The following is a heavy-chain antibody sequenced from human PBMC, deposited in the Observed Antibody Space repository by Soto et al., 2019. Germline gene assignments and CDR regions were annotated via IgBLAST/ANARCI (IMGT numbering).Heavy chain of an antibody. V-gene: IGHV3-21*04. D-gene: IGHD2-8*02. CDR2: ISSSSSYI. CDR1: GFTFSSYN. J-gene: IGHJ6*02. Sequence: PGGSLRLSCAASGFTFSSYNMNWVRQAPGKGLEWVSSISSSSSYIYYADSVKGRFTISRDNAKNSLYLQMNSLRAEDTALYYCAKSTGGTANGMGVWGQGTTVTVSS. CDR3: AKSTGGTANGMGV.